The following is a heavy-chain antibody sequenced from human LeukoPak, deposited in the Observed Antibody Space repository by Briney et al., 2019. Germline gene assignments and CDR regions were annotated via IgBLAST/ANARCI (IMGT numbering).Heavy chain of an antibody. CDR3: ARVTGIRAPYYYYMDV. D-gene: IGHD3-10*01. V-gene: IGHV4-31*03. CDR2: VYYSGST. CDR1: GGSISSGGYY. Sequence: SETLSLTCTVSGGSISSGGYYRSWIRQHPGKGLEWIGYVYYSGSTYYNPSLKSRATISVDTSKNQFSLKLSSVTAADTAVYYCARVTGIRAPYYYYMDVWGKGTTVTVSS. J-gene: IGHJ6*03.